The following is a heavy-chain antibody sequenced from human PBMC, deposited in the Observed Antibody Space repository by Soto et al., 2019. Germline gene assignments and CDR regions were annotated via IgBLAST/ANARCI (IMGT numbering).Heavy chain of an antibody. V-gene: IGHV3-30*18. CDR3: AKGLNY. CDR2: ISYDGSNK. Sequence: QVQLVESGGGVVQPGRSLRLSCAASGFTFSSYGMHWVRQAPGKGLEWVAVISYDGSNKYYADSVKGRFTISRDNSKNTLYLQMNSLRAEETDVYYCAKGLNYWGQGTLVTVSS. CDR1: GFTFSSYG. J-gene: IGHJ4*02. D-gene: IGHD2-8*01.